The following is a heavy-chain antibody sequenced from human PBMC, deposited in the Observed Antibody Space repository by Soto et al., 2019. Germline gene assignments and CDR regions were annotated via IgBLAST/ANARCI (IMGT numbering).Heavy chain of an antibody. CDR1: GGSISSGDYY. Sequence: ASETLSLTCTVSGGSISSGDYYWSWIRQPPGKGLEWIGYIYYSGSTYYNPSLKSRVTISVDTSKNQFSLKLSSVTAADTTVYYCARGGPIVVVYYYWGQGTLVTVSS. V-gene: IGHV4-30-4*01. D-gene: IGHD3-22*01. CDR2: IYYSGST. CDR3: ARGGPIVVVYYY. J-gene: IGHJ4*02.